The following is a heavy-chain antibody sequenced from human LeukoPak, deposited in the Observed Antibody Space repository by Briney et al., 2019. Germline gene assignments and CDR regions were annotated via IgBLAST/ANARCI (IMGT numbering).Heavy chain of an antibody. J-gene: IGHJ5*02. V-gene: IGHV1-46*01. D-gene: IGHD1-14*01. CDR2: INPSGDGT. CDR1: GHTFTNYY. Sequence: LRSSVKVSCKASGHTFTNYYVHLVRQAPGQGLEWMGVINPSGDGTNYPQRFQGRVTLTRDTSTSTVYMELSSLRSEDTAIYYCAKETPNTGWFDPWGQGTLVTVYS. CDR3: AKETPNTGWFDP.